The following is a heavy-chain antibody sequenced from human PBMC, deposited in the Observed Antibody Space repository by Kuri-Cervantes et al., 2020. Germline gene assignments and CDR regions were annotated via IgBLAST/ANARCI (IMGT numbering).Heavy chain of an antibody. D-gene: IGHD6-19*01. CDR2: IYHGGST. J-gene: IGHJ4*02. Sequence: SETLSLTCAVSDSSISSDNWWGWIRQSPGRGLEWIGYIYHGGSTYHNPSLTSRITISVDTSKNQFSLKLTSVTAADTAVYYCARHSPYSSSPWPAFDYWGQGTLVTVSS. CDR3: ARHSPYSSSPWPAFDY. V-gene: IGHV4-28*01. CDR1: DSSISSDNW.